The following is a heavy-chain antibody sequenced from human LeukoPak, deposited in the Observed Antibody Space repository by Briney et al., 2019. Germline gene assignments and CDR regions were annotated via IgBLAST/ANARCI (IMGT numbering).Heavy chain of an antibody. CDR2: ISWVGGST. J-gene: IGHJ3*02. CDR3: AKDLGPRGNDAFDI. CDR1: GFTFDDYT. D-gene: IGHD3-16*01. V-gene: IGHV3-43*01. Sequence: GGSLGLSCAASGFTFDDYTMHWVRQAPGKGLEWVSLISWVGGSTYYADSVKGRFTISRDNSKKSLYLQMSTLRTEDTALYYCAKDLGPRGNDAFDIWGQGTMVTVSS.